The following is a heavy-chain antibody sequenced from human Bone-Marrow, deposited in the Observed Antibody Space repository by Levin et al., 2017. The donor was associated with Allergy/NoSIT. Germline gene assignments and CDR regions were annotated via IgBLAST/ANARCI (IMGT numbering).Heavy chain of an antibody. V-gene: IGHV3-74*01. CDR2: VNRDGSDT. J-gene: IGHJ4*02. CDR3: ARDEGRDTLIRGFDW. CDR1: GFTFSSYW. Sequence: ETLSLTCAASGFTFSSYWLHWVRQAPGKGLVWVSSVNRDGSDTYYADSVRGRFTISRDNAKNTLYLQMNSLRAEDTAIYYCARDEGRDTLIRGFDWWGQGTLVTVSS. D-gene: IGHD3-10*01.